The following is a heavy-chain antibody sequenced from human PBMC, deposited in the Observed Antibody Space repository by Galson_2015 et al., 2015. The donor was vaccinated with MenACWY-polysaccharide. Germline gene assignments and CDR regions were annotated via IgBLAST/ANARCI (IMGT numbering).Heavy chain of an antibody. CDR2: IKSDGSST. CDR3: ARGYSGYD. CDR1: GFTSSTYW. V-gene: IGHV3-74*01. D-gene: IGHD5-12*01. Sequence: SLRLSCAASGFTSSTYWMHWVRHAPGKGLVWVSRIKSDGSSTNYADSVKGRFTISRDNAKNTLYLQMNSLRAEDTAVYYCARGYSGYDWGQGTLVTVSS. J-gene: IGHJ4*02.